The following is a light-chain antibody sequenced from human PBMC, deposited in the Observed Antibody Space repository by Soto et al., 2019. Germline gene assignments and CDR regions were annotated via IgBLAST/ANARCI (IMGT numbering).Light chain of an antibody. J-gene: IGKJ1*01. Sequence: DIHMTQSPSTLSASIGDIVTITCRASQSFSSWLAWYQQKPGKAPNLLIYDVSILESGVQSRFSGSGSGTEFTLTIRSLQPDDFATYYCQQYNSYWTCGQGTKVDIK. CDR3: QQYNSYWT. CDR2: DVS. V-gene: IGKV1-5*01. CDR1: QSFSSW.